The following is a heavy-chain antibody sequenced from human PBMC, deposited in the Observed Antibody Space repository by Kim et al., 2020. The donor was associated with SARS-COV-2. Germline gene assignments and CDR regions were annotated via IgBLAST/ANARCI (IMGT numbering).Heavy chain of an antibody. V-gene: IGHV3-7*01. J-gene: IGHJ4*02. D-gene: IGHD2-2*01. CDR3: VRVKYYSFEY. CDR1: GFTFSSYW. CDR2: IKQEGSEK. Sequence: GGSLRLSCAASGFTFSSYWMSWVRQAPGKGLEWVANIKQEGSEKYYVDSVKGRFTISRDNANNLLYLQVSSLRPEDTAVYYCVRVKYYSFEYWGPGTLVTVSS.